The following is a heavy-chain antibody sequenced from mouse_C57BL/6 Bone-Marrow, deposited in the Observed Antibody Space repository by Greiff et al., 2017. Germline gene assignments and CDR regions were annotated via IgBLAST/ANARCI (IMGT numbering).Heavy chain of an antibody. CDR2: IYPGSGST. V-gene: IGHV1-55*01. D-gene: IGHD1-1*01. Sequence: VQLQQPGAELVKPGASVKMSCKASGYTFTSYWITWVKQRPGQGLEWIGDIYPGSGSTNYNEKFKSKATLTVDTSSSTAYMQLSSLTSEDSAVYYCARDGIYYYGSSPYWGQGTTLTVSS. CDR1: GYTFTSYW. J-gene: IGHJ2*01. CDR3: ARDGIYYYGSSPY.